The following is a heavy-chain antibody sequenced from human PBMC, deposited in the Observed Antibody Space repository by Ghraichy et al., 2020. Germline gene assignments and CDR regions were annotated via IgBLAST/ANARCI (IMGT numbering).Heavy chain of an antibody. J-gene: IGHJ4*02. CDR2: ISYDGSNK. D-gene: IGHD3-10*01. CDR3: ARKSHYGHLRY. CDR1: GFTFSSYG. V-gene: IGHV3-30*03. Sequence: GESLNISCAASGFTFSSYGMHWVRQAPGKGLEWVAVISYDGSNKYYADSVKGRFTISRDNSKNTLYLQMNSLRAEDTAVYYCARKSHYGHLRYWGQGTLVTVSS.